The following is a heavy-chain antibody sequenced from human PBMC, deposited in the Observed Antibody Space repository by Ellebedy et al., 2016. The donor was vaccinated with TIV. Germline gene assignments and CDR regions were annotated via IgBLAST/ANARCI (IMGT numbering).Heavy chain of an antibody. D-gene: IGHD1-20*01. J-gene: IGHJ3*02. V-gene: IGHV3-48*04. Sequence: GGSLRLSCAASGFIFNKFGMNWVRQAPGKGPEWASYVNSNGGTMYYADSVKGRFTISRNNAKDSLYLEMNSLRAEDTAVYYCARDNWNDADAFDIWGQGTMVTVSS. CDR3: ARDNWNDADAFDI. CDR2: VNSNGGTM. CDR1: GFIFNKFG.